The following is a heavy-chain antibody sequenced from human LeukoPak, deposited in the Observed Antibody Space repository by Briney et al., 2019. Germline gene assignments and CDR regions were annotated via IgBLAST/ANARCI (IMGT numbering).Heavy chain of an antibody. J-gene: IGHJ4*02. CDR1: GDSISGNRYY. CDR3: ARYESGSMYDY. Sequence: SETPSLTCTVSGDSISGNRYYWGWIRQPPGKGLEWLGSIYYSGSTQYNPSLKSRVTISIDTSKNQFSLKVSSVTAADTAVYYCARYESGSMYDYWGQGTLVTVSS. V-gene: IGHV4-39*07. CDR2: IYYSGST. D-gene: IGHD3-10*01.